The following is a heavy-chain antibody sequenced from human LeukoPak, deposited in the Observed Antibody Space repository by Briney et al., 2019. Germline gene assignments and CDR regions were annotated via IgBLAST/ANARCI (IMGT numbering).Heavy chain of an antibody. CDR3: ARLRVSGSYLYYFDY. V-gene: IGHV4-4*09. J-gene: IGHJ4*02. D-gene: IGHD1-26*01. Sequence: SETLSLTCTVSNGSISSYHWSWFRQPPGKGLNWIGYILTSGTTNYNPSLKSRLTISVDTSKNQFTLKLSSVTAADTAVYYCARLRVSGSYLYYFDYWGQGTLVTVSS. CDR2: ILTSGTT. CDR1: NGSISSYH.